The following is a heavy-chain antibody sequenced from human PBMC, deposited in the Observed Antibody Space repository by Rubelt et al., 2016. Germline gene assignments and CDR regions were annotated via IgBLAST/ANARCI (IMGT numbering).Heavy chain of an antibody. Sequence: QVQLVQSGAVLKKPGASVKVSCKVSGDTLSVFSIHWVRQAPGKGLEWLGGFDGEDGETVYAHNFQGRLIMIEDTSTDTAYMELSRLTSADTAVYYCSTADSSSWYDATDPWGQGTMVTVSS. V-gene: IGHV1-24*01. CDR1: GDTLSVFS. CDR2: FDGEDGET. CDR3: STADSSSWYDATDP. D-gene: IGHD6-13*01. J-gene: IGHJ3*01.